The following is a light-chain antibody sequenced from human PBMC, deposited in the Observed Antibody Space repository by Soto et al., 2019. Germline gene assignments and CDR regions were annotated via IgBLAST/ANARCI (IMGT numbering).Light chain of an antibody. Sequence: EIVLTQFPGTLSLSPGERATLSCRASQSVGSNYLAWYQQRPGQPPNLLIFGASHRAPDIPDRFSGSGPGTDFTLTISRLEPEDFAVYYCQQYGGSVQTFGQGTKVDIK. CDR1: QSVGSNY. CDR3: QQYGGSVQT. J-gene: IGKJ1*01. CDR2: GAS. V-gene: IGKV3-20*01.